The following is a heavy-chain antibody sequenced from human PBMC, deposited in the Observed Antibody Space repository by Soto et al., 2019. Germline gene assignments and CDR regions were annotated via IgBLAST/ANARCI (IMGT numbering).Heavy chain of an antibody. V-gene: IGHV3-21*01. CDR2: ISSSSSYI. CDR3: ARWHCSSTSCYKVGGMDV. J-gene: IGHJ6*02. CDR1: GFTFSSYS. Sequence: LRLSCAASGFTFSSYSMNWVRQAPGKGLEWVSSISSSSSYIYYADSVKGRFTISRDNAKNSLYLQMNSLRAEDTAVYYCARWHCSSTSCYKVGGMDVWGQGTTVTVSS. D-gene: IGHD2-2*02.